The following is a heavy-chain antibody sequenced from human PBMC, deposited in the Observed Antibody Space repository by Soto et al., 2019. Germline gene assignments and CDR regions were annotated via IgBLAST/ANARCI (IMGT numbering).Heavy chain of an antibody. V-gene: IGHV3-23*01. D-gene: IGHD3-10*01. CDR2: ISGSGGST. Sequence: GGSLRLSCAASGFTFSSYAMSWVRQAPGKGLEWVSAISGSGGSTYYADSVKGRFTISRDNSKNTLYLQMNSLRAEDTAVYDCAKEHLTRAMPRYYYYYYMDVWGKGTTVTVSS. CDR1: GFTFSSYA. J-gene: IGHJ6*03. CDR3: AKEHLTRAMPRYYYYYYMDV.